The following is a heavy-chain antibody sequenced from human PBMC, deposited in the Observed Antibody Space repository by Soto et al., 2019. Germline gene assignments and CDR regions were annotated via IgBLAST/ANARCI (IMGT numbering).Heavy chain of an antibody. CDR2: ITWNGGSI. V-gene: IGHV3-9*01. J-gene: IGHJ5*02. D-gene: IGHD6-13*01. CDR1: GFAFDDYV. Sequence: EVQLVESGGGLVQPGRSLRLSCAASGFAFDDYVMHWVRQPPGRGLEWVSGITWNGGSIRYVDSVKRRFTICRDNAENSLYLQMNSLRPEDTAVYYCAKGGSAALIAPSGSDNWFDPWGQGTQVTVSS. CDR3: AKGGSAALIAPSGSDNWFDP.